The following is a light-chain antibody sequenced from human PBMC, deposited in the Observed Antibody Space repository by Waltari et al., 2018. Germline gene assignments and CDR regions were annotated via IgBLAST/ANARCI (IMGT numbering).Light chain of an antibody. CDR1: QGINDY. Sequence: DIQMTQSPSSLSASVGDTITITCRASQGINDYLAWFQQIPGKAPKLLIHGASTLQSGVPTRFSGSGFGTEFNLTISSLQSEDVATYYCQKYNKAPRTFGPGTKVEGK. J-gene: IGKJ1*01. V-gene: IGKV1-27*01. CDR3: QKYNKAPRT. CDR2: GAS.